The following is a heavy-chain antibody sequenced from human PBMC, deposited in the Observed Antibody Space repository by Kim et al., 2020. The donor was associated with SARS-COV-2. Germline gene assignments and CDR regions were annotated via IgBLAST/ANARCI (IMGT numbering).Heavy chain of an antibody. CDR3: ATEEYYGSGSYYLDY. D-gene: IGHD3-10*01. Sequence: QKFQGRVTMTEDISTDTAYMELSSLRSEDTAVYYCATEEYYGSGSYYLDYWGQGTLVTVSS. V-gene: IGHV1-24*01. J-gene: IGHJ4*02.